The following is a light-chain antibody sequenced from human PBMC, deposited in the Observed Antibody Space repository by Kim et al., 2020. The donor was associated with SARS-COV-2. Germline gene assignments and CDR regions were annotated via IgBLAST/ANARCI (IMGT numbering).Light chain of an antibody. CDR3: MQALHTPPT. Sequence: DIVMTQSPLFLPVTPGEPASISCRSSQSLLHSNTYDYLNWYLQKPGQSPQLLIYLGSTRASGVPDRFSGSGSGTDFTLKISRVEAEDVGVYYCMQALHTPPTFGGWTKVDIK. CDR2: LGS. V-gene: IGKV2-28*01. CDR1: QSLLHSNTYDY. J-gene: IGKJ4*01.